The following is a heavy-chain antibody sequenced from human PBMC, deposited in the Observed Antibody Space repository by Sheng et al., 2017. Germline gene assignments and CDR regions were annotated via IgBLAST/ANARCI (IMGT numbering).Heavy chain of an antibody. CDR1: GGSISSYY. D-gene: IGHD5-12*01. J-gene: IGHJ6*03. CDR2: IYYSGST. V-gene: IGHV4-59*01. Sequence: QVQLQESGPGLVKPSETLSLTCTVSGGSISSYYWSWIRQPPGKGLEWIGYIYYSGSTNYNPSLKSRVTISVDTSKNQFSLKLSSVTAADTAVYYCARRTRPQKSRDGYNRGYYYYMDVWGKGTTVTVSS. CDR3: ARRTRPQKSRDGYNRGYYYYMDV.